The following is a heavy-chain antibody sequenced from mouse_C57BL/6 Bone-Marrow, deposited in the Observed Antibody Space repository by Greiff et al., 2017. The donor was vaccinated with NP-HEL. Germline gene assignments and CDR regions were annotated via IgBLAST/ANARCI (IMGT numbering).Heavy chain of an antibody. CDR1: GYTFTSYW. CDR3: ARLVQGY. Sequence: VQLQQSGAELVRPGTSVKLSCKASGYTFTSYWMHWVKQRPGQGLEWIGVIDPSDSYTNYNQKFKGKATLTVDTSSSTAYMQLSGLTSEDSAVYYCARLVQGYWGQGTTLTVSS. CDR2: IDPSDSYT. V-gene: IGHV1-59*01. J-gene: IGHJ2*01. D-gene: IGHD2-10*02.